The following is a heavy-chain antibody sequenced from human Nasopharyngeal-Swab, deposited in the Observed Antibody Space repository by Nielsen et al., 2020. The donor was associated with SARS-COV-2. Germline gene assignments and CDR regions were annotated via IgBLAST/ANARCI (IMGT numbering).Heavy chain of an antibody. V-gene: IGHV4-61*01. D-gene: IGHD4-17*01. CDR2: IYYSGST. CDR3: ARANGDYLEDWFDP. Sequence: SETLSLTCTVSGGSVSSGSYYWSWIRQSPGKGLEWIGYIYYSGSTNYNPSLKSRVTISVDTSKNQFSLKLSSVTAADTAVYYCARANGDYLEDWFDPWGQGTLVTVSS. CDR1: GGSVSSGSYY. J-gene: IGHJ5*02.